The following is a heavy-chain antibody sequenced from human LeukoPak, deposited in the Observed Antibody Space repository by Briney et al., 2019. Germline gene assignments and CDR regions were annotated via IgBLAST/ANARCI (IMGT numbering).Heavy chain of an antibody. CDR2: ISSNGGST. J-gene: IGHJ6*03. CDR3: ARGLWFGESTLDYYMDV. D-gene: IGHD3-10*01. CDR1: GFTFSSYA. Sequence: GSLRLSCAASGFTFSSYAMHWVREAPGKGLEYVSAISSNGGSTYYANSVKGRFTISRDNSKNTLYLQMGSLRAEDMAVYYCARGLWFGESTLDYYMDVWGKGTTVTVSS. V-gene: IGHV3-64*01.